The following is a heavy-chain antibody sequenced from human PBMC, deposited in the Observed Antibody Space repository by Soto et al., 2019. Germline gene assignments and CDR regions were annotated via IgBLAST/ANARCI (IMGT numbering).Heavy chain of an antibody. CDR1: GFTFSSYA. V-gene: IGHV3-30-3*01. CDR3: ARDPSFFYYYDSSGYEVTGEFDY. Sequence: GGSLRLSCAASGFTFSSYAMHWVRQAPGKGLEWVAVISYDGSNKYYADSVKGRFTISRDNSKNTLYLQMNSLRAEDTAVYYCARDPSFFYYYDSSGYEVTGEFDYWGQGTLVTVS. D-gene: IGHD3-22*01. J-gene: IGHJ4*02. CDR2: ISYDGSNK.